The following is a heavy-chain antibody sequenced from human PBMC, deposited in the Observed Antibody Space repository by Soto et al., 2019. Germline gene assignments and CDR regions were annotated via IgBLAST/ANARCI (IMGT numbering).Heavy chain of an antibody. D-gene: IGHD2-15*01. Sequence: LSLTCTVSGGSISSGNYYWSWIRQHPGKGLEWIAYMSYSGTTYYNPSLKTRVIISLDTSTNQFSLKLSSVTAADTAVYFCARYCSGGTCQYAFDIWGQGTMVTVSS. V-gene: IGHV4-31*03. CDR1: GGSISSGNYY. J-gene: IGHJ3*02. CDR2: MSYSGTT. CDR3: ARYCSGGTCQYAFDI.